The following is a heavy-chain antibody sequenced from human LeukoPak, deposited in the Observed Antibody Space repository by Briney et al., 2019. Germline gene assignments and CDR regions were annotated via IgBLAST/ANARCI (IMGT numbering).Heavy chain of an antibody. Sequence: GGSLRLSCAASGFTFSSYSMNWVRQAPGKGLEWVSSISSSSSYIYYADSVKGRFTISRDNAKNSLYLQMNSLRAEDTAGYYCARIHGAYSSSFGPDWGQGTLVTVSS. J-gene: IGHJ4*02. CDR2: ISSSSSYI. V-gene: IGHV3-21*01. D-gene: IGHD6-6*01. CDR3: ARIHGAYSSSFGPD. CDR1: GFTFSSYS.